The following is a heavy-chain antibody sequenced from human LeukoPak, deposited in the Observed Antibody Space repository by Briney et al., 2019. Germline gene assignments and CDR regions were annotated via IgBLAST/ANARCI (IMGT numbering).Heavy chain of an antibody. CDR2: IRYDGSNK. D-gene: IGHD3-10*01. V-gene: IGHV3-30*02. Sequence: GGSLRLSCAASGFTFSSYGMHWVRQAPGKGLEWVAFIRYDGSNKYYADSVKGRFTISRDNSKNTLYLQMKSLRAEDTAVYYCAKTGSTEYYYGSGADVWGKGTTVTISS. J-gene: IGHJ6*04. CDR1: GFTFSSYG. CDR3: AKTGSTEYYYGSGADV.